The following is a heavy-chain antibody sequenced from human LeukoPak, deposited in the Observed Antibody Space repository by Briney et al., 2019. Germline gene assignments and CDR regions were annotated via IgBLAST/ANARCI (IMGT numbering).Heavy chain of an antibody. J-gene: IGHJ4*02. D-gene: IGHD4-17*01. CDR1: GFTFNTHW. Sequence: GGSLRLSCAASGFTFNTHWMAWVRQAPGKGLDWVASIKQGGSENFYVDSVKGRFTISRDDAKNSLYLQMNTLRVEDTALYYCVKGPHYGAYTDYFDFLGQGTLVTVSS. CDR3: VKGPHYGAYTDYFDF. V-gene: IGHV3-7*01. CDR2: IKQGGSEN.